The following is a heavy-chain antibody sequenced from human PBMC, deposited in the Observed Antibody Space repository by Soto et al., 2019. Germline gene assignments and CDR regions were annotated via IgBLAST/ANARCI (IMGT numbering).Heavy chain of an antibody. J-gene: IGHJ6*02. CDR1: GYTFTTYA. Sequence: GASVKVSCKASGYTFTTYAIHWVRQAPGQRLEWMGWINAGNGNTKYSQKFQGRVTITRDTSASTAYMELSSLRSEDTAVYYCARDQDVSNYHGMDVWGQGTTVTVSS. D-gene: IGHD4-4*01. CDR2: INAGNGNT. CDR3: ARDQDVSNYHGMDV. V-gene: IGHV1-3*01.